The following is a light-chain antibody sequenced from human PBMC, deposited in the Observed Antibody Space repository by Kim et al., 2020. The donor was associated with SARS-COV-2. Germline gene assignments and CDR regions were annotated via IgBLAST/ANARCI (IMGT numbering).Light chain of an antibody. CDR3: ATWDDSLNAVV. V-gene: IGLV1-44*01. J-gene: IGLJ2*01. CDR1: TSNIGSNT. Sequence: QSVLTQPPSASGTPGQRVHISCSGSTSNIGSNTVNWYQQLPGTAPKLLIYSDNQRPSGVPDRFSGSKSGTSASLAISGLQSEDEADYYCATWDDSLNAVVFGGGTQLTVL. CDR2: SDN.